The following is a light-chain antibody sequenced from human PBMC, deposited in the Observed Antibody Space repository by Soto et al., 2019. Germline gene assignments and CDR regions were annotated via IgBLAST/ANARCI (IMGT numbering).Light chain of an antibody. CDR3: QSADISGPYV. CDR1: ALAKQY. V-gene: IGLV3-25*03. Sequence: SYKLTQPSSVSVSPGQTARITCSGDALAKQYAYWYQQKPGHAPVLVIYKDTERPSGIPERFSGSSSGTTVTLSISGVQAEDEADYYCQSADISGPYVFGIGTKLTVL. J-gene: IGLJ1*01. CDR2: KDT.